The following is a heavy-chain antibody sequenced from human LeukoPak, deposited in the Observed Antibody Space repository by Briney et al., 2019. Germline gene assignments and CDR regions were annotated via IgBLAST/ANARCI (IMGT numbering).Heavy chain of an antibody. CDR2: IYTSGSN. CDR1: GGSISSDY. J-gene: IGHJ5*02. Sequence: SETLSLTCTVSGGSISSDYWSWIRQPPGKGLEWIGYIYTSGSNHYNPSLKSRLTISGATSKNQFSQKLSSVTAEDTAVYCCTRQNACNCFDTWGQGTPVTVSS. CDR3: TRQNACNCFDT. V-gene: IGHV4-4*09.